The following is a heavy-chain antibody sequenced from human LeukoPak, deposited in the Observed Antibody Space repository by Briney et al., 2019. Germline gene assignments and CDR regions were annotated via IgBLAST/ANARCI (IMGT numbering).Heavy chain of an antibody. V-gene: IGHV1-69*01. CDR3: ARGSCGYGDCYRALNI. CDR2: IIPIFGTA. J-gene: IGHJ3*02. D-gene: IGHD2-21*02. CDR1: GGTFSSYA. Sequence: ASVKVSCKASGGTFSSYAISWVRQAPGQGLEWMGGIIPIFGTANYAQKFQGRVTITADESTSTAYMELSSLRSEDTAVYYCARGSCGYGDCYRALNIWGQGTIVTVSS.